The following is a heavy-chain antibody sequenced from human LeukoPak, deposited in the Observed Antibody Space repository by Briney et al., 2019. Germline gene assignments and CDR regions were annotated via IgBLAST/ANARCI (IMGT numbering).Heavy chain of an antibody. V-gene: IGHV1-8*01. D-gene: IGHD4-17*01. CDR3: AKLDGDRLGGSGLYYYYGMDV. J-gene: IGHJ6*02. CDR1: GYTFTSYD. Sequence: GASVKVSCKASGYTFTSYDINWVRQAPGQGLEWMGWMNPNSGNTGYAQKFQGRVTMTRNTSISTAYMELSSLKSEDTAVYYCAKLDGDRLGGSGLYYYYGMDVWGQGTTVTVSS. CDR2: MNPNSGNT.